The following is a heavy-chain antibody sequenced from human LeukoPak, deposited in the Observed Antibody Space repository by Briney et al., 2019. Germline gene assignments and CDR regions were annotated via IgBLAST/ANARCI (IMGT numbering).Heavy chain of an antibody. D-gene: IGHD3-22*01. J-gene: IGHJ3*02. Sequence: GESLKISCKGSGYSFTSYWIGWVRQMPGKGLEWMGIIYPGDSDTRYSPSFQGQVTISADKSISTAYLQWSSLKASDTAMYYCARHTRAYYDSSSGAFDIWGQGTMVTVSS. CDR2: IYPGDSDT. V-gene: IGHV5-51*01. CDR1: GYSFTSYW. CDR3: ARHTRAYYDSSSGAFDI.